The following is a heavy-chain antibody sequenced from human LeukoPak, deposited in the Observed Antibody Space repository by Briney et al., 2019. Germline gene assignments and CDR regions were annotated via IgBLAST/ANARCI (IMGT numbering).Heavy chain of an antibody. V-gene: IGHV3-30*02. CDR2: IRYDGSNK. Sequence: GGSLRLSCAASGFTFSSYGMHWVRQAPGKGLEWVAFIRYDGSNKYYADSVKGRFTISRDNSKNTLYLQMNSLRAEDTAVYYCAKDLAAYYYDSSGYGLFDYWGQGTLVTVSS. J-gene: IGHJ4*02. CDR1: GFTFSSYG. D-gene: IGHD3-22*01. CDR3: AKDLAAYYYDSSGYGLFDY.